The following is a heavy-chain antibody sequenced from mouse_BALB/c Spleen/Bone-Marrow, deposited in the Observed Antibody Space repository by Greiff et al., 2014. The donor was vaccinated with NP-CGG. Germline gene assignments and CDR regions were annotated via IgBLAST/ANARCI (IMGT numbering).Heavy chain of an antibody. CDR1: GFTFSSYT. Sequence: DVMLVESGGGLVQPGGSLKLSCAASGFTFSSYTMSWVRQTPEKRLEWVAYISNGGGSTYYPDTVKGRFTISRDNAKNTLYLQMSSLKSEDTAMYYCARRSAATYYFDYWSQGTTLTVSS. D-gene: IGHD1-2*01. V-gene: IGHV5-12-2*01. CDR3: ARRSAATYYFDY. CDR2: ISNGGGST. J-gene: IGHJ2*01.